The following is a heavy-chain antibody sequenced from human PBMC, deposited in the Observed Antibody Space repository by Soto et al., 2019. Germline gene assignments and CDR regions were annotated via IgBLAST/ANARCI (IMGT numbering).Heavy chain of an antibody. CDR2: IKTDGSST. CDR3: KREKFDP. Sequence: GGSLRLSCAASGFTFSSYWMHWVRQAPGKGLVWVSRIKTDGSSTNYADSVKGRFTISRDNAKNMLYLQMNSLRPEDTAVYYCKREKFDPGGRGTLVPVSS. CDR1: GFTFSSYW. J-gene: IGHJ5*02. V-gene: IGHV3-74*01.